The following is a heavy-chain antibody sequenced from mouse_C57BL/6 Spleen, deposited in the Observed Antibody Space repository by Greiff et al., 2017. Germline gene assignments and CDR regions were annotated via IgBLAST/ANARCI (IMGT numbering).Heavy chain of an antibody. CDR2: IDPSDSYT. CDR1: GYTFTSYW. D-gene: IGHD2-10*01. J-gene: IGHJ4*01. Sequence: VQLQQPRAELVKPGASVKLSCKASGYTFTSYWMQWVKQRPGQGLEWIGEIDPSDSYTNYNQKFKGKATLTVDTSSSTAYMQLSSLTSEDSAVYYCASYSGAMDYWGQGTSVTVSS. V-gene: IGHV1-50*01. CDR3: ASYSGAMDY.